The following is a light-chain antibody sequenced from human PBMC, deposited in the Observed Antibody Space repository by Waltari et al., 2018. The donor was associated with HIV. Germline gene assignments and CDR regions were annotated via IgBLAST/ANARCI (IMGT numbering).Light chain of an antibody. J-gene: IGLJ2*01. CDR2: YDS. CDR1: DIGTRS. V-gene: IGLV3-21*04. CDR3: QVWDSNNDVV. Sequence: SYVLTQTPSVSVAPGKTATLTCEGSDIGTRSVHWYRQKPGQAPVLVMYYDSQRPSGSAERFSGSNSGNMATLPIGRVGVGDEADYYCQVWDSNNDVVFGRGTKLTVL.